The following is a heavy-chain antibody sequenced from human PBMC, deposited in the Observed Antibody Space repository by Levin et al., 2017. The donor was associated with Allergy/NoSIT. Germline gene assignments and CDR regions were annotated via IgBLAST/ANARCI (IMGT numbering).Heavy chain of an antibody. V-gene: IGHV3-9*01. CDR1: GFTFDDYA. CDR2: ITWNGGTI. Sequence: GGSLRLSCAASGFTFDDYAMHWVRQAPGKGLEWVSSITWNGGTIAYADPVKGRFTVSRDNAKNSLYLQMNSLRAEDTALYYCAKYNSPSLATHYSNVGYWGQGTLVTVSS. CDR3: AKYNSPSLATHYSNVGY. D-gene: IGHD4-11*01. J-gene: IGHJ4*02.